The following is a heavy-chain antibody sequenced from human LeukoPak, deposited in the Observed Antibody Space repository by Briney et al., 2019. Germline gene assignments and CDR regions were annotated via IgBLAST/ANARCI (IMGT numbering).Heavy chain of an antibody. Sequence: GGSLRLSCAVSGFPFSTSIIHRVRQASGKGLEWVGRTRTKASNYATTYAASVSGRFTISRDESKNTAYLEMNILKIEDTAIYYCTASGITSDAFDIWGQGTMVTVSS. V-gene: IGHV3-73*01. CDR2: TRTKASNYAT. CDR1: GFPFSTSI. D-gene: IGHD3-16*01. CDR3: TASGITSDAFDI. J-gene: IGHJ3*02.